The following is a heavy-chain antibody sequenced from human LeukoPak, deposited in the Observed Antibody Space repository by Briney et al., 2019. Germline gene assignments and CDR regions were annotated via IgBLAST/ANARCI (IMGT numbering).Heavy chain of an antibody. CDR1: GCTLTELS. D-gene: IGHD3-10*01. CDR3: ATSGATVRGALDY. CDR2: FDPEDGET. Sequence: ASVKVSCKVSGCTLTELSMHWVRQAPGKGLEWMGGFDPEDGETIYAQKFQGRVTMTEDASTDTAYMELSSLRSEDTAVYYCATSGATVRGALDYWGQGTLVTVSS. J-gene: IGHJ4*02. V-gene: IGHV1-24*01.